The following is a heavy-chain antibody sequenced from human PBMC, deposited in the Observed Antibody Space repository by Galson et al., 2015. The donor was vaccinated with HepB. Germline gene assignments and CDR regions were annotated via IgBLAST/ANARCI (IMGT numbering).Heavy chain of an antibody. V-gene: IGHV3-9*01. Sequence: SLRLSCAASGFTFSNSAMSWVRQAPGKGLEWVSTISGDGGSIGYADSVKGRFTISRDNAKNSLYLQMNSLRAEDTALYYCAKDIRSSTRAGGTFDIWGQGTMVTVSS. J-gene: IGHJ3*02. CDR3: AKDIRSSTRAGGTFDI. CDR1: GFTFSNSA. D-gene: IGHD2-2*01. CDR2: ISGDGGSI.